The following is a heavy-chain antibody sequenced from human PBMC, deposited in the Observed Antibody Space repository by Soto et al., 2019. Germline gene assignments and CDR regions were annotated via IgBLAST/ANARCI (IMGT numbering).Heavy chain of an antibody. D-gene: IGHD3-16*01. J-gene: IGHJ6*03. V-gene: IGHV3-23*01. CDR1: GFTFSTYV. CDR3: AKSLVRWGDYYYFMDV. CDR2: ISGAGGNT. Sequence: EVQLLESGGDLVQSGGSLRLSCAASGFTFSTYVMTWVRQAPGKGLEWVSTISGAGGNTYYADSVKGRFTISRDNSNNTLYLQINSLRAEDTAVYYCAKSLVRWGDYYYFMDVWGKGTTVTVSS.